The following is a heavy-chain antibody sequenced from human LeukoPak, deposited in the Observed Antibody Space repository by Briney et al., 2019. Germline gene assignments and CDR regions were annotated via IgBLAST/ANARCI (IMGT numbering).Heavy chain of an antibody. CDR2: IYLYGTT. CDR1: IGSISSSKW. CDR3: ERVDIAVVPSSTFDY. Sequence: SETLSLTCSVSIGSISSSKWWSWVRQSPVKGLEWIGEIYLYGTTNYNPSFTSRVTMSVDRSRNQFSLKLSSVSAADTAVYYCERVDIAVVPSSTFDYWGQGTLVTVSS. V-gene: IGHV4-4*02. J-gene: IGHJ4*02. D-gene: IGHD2-2*01.